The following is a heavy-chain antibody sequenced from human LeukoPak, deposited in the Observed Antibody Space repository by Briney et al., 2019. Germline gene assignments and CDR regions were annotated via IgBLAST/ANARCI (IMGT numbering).Heavy chain of an antibody. CDR1: GGSISSGSHY. J-gene: IGHJ4*02. D-gene: IGHD2-2*01. V-gene: IGHV4-61*02. CDR3: ARVYQSAEYYFDY. CDR2: IYSSGNT. Sequence: PSETLSLTCTVSGGSISSGSHYWSWIRQPAGKGLEWIGRIYSSGNTNYNPSLKSRVTISLDTSKNQFSLKLSSVTAADTAVYYCARVYQSAEYYFDYWGQGNLVSVSS.